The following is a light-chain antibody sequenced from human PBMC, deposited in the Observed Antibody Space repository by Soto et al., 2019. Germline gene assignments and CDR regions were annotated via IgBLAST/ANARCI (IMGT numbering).Light chain of an antibody. CDR2: DNN. CDR3: GTWDSSLSAFV. V-gene: IGLV1-51*01. CDR1: SSNIGNSY. Sequence: QSVLTQPPSVSAAPGQTVTISCSGSSSNIGNSYVSWYQQLPGTAPKLLIYDNNKRPSGIPDRFSGSKSGTSATLGITGLQTGDEADYYCGTWDSSLSAFVFGTGTKLTVL. J-gene: IGLJ1*01.